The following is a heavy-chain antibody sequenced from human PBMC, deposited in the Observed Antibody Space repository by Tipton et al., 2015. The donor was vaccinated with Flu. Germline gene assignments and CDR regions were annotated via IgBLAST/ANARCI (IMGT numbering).Heavy chain of an antibody. CDR1: GFTFSIYW. CDR3: AREIPGGATNLDY. V-gene: IGHV3-7*03. D-gene: IGHD2-21*01. J-gene: IGHJ4*02. CDR2: IKQDGSEK. Sequence: SLRLSCAASGFTFSIYWMSWVRQAPGKGLEWVANIKQDGSEKNYVASVKGRFTISRDNDKRSLYLQMNTLRAEDTAVYYCAREIPGGATNLDYWGQGTLVTVSS.